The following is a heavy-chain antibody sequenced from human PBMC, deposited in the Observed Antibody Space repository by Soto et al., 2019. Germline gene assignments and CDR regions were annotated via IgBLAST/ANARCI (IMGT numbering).Heavy chain of an antibody. Sequence: VQLVQSGAEVQKPGSSVKVSCKASGGTFSAYAVAWLRLAPGHGLEWLGAIMPVFGTTEYAKNFQGRVTITEDDSATTGYLNLSGLTPAYMAVEYFARDTGYSFGMFGMETWGKGTTVTVSS. J-gene: IGHJ6*04. D-gene: IGHD5-18*01. CDR1: GGTFSAYA. CDR2: IMPVFGTT. V-gene: IGHV1-69*01. CDR3: ARDTGYSFGMFGMET.